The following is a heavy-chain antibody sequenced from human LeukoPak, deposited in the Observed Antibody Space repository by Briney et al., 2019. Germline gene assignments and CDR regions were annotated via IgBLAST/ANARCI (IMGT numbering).Heavy chain of an antibody. D-gene: IGHD3-22*01. CDR3: ARDSGYYGLAFDY. V-gene: IGHV3-30*02. J-gene: IGHJ4*02. CDR2: IRYDGRNK. Sequence: GGSLRLSCAASGFIFSSYGMHWVRQAPGKGMEWVAFIRYDGRNKYYADSVKGRFTISRDNSKNTLYLQMNSLRAEDTAVYYCARDSGYYGLAFDYWGQGTLVTVSS. CDR1: GFIFSSYG.